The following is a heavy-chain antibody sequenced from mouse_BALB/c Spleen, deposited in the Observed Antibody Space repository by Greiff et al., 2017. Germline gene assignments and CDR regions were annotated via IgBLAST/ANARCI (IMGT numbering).Heavy chain of an antibody. CDR3: ARHYDYDGDWFAY. CDR1: GFTFSSYT. V-gene: IGHV5-12-2*01. D-gene: IGHD2-4*01. CDR2: ISNGGGST. J-gene: IGHJ3*01. Sequence: EVKLVESGGGLVQPGGSLKLSCAASGFTFSSYTMSWVRQTPEKRLEWVAYISNGGGSTYYPDTVKGRFTISRDNAKNTLYLQMSSLKSEDTAMYYCARHYDYDGDWFAYWGQGTLVTVSA.